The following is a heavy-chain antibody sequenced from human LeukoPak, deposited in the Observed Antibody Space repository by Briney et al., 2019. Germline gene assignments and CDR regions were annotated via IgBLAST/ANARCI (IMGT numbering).Heavy chain of an antibody. V-gene: IGHV1-2*02. J-gene: IGHJ6*02. CDR1: GYTFTGYY. CDR2: INPNSCGT. Sequence: ASVKVSCKASGYTFTGYYMHWVRQAPAQGLEWMGWINPNSCGTNYAQKFQGRVTMTRDTSISTAYMELSRLRSDDTAVYYCARDNCSSTSCALSPYYYYGMDVWGQGTTVTVSS. CDR3: ARDNCSSTSCALSPYYYYGMDV. D-gene: IGHD2-2*01.